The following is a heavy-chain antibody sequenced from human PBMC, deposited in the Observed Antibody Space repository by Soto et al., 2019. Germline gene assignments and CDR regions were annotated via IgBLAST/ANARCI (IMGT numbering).Heavy chain of an antibody. D-gene: IGHD5-18*01. CDR1: GYTFTSYA. V-gene: IGHV1-3*01. CDR2: INAGNGNT. Sequence: AASVKVSWKASGYTFTSYAMHWVRQAPGQRLEWMGWINAGNGNTKYSQKFQGRVTITRDTSASTAYMELSSLRSEDTAVYYCSRGLNGYLHYFDYWGQGTLVTVSS. CDR3: SRGLNGYLHYFDY. J-gene: IGHJ4*02.